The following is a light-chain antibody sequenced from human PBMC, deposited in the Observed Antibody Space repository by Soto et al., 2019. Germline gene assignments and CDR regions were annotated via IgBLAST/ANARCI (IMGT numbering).Light chain of an antibody. CDR1: SSDVGSYNY. CDR3: NSYTSSSTLV. Sequence: VLTQPASVSGSPGQSITISCTGTSSDVGSYNYVSWYQQHPGKAPKLMIYDVSNRPSGVSNRFSGSKSGNTASLTISGLQAEDEAEYYCNSYTSSSTLVFGTGTKVTVL. V-gene: IGLV2-14*03. CDR2: DVS. J-gene: IGLJ1*01.